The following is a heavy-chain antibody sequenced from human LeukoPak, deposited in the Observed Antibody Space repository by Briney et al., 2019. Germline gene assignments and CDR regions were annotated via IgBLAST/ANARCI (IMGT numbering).Heavy chain of an antibody. J-gene: IGHJ2*01. CDR3: ARLGAWIQLPQGYLDL. Sequence: PSETLSLTCTVSGGSISSTTYYWDWIRPPPGKGLEWIGTIYYSGSTYYNPSLKSRVTISVDTSKNEFSLNLSSVTAADTAVYYCARLGAWIQLPQGYLDLWGRGTLVTVSS. CDR1: GGSISSTTYY. V-gene: IGHV4-39*01. D-gene: IGHD5-18*01. CDR2: IYYSGST.